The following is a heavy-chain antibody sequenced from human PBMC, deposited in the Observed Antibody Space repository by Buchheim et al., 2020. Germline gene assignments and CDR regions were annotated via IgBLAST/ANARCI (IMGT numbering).Heavy chain of an antibody. CDR1: GGSFSVYY. D-gene: IGHD2-2*01. J-gene: IGHJ6*03. CDR2: INHSGST. Sequence: QVQLQQWGAGLLKPSEPLSPTSAVYGGSFSVYYCSWFRQPPGKGLEWFGEINHSGSTNYNPSLKSRVTISVDTSKNQFSLKLRSVTAADKAVYYCARGTRDYCSSTSGYRGYYYMDVWGRGTT. V-gene: IGHV4-34*01. CDR3: ARGTRDYCSSTSGYRGYYYMDV.